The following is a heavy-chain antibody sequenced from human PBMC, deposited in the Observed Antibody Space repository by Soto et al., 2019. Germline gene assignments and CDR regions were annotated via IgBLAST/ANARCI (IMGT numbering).Heavy chain of an antibody. V-gene: IGHV4-59*12. J-gene: IGHJ4*02. CDR1: GGSISSYY. D-gene: IGHD6-19*01. CDR2: IYYSGST. CDR3: ARLSAVAGSRSPLDY. Sequence: SETLSLTCTVSGGSISSYYWSWIRQPPGKGLEWIGYIYYSGSTNYNPSLKSRVTISVDTSKNQFSLKLSSVTAADTAVYYCARLSAVAGSRSPLDYWGQGTLVTVSS.